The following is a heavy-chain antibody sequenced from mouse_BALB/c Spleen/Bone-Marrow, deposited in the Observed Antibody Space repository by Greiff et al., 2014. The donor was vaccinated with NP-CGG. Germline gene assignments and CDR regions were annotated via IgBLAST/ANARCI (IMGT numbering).Heavy chain of an antibody. Sequence: SGAELVKPGASVKLSCKASGYTFTSYYLYWVKQRPGQGLEWIGEINPSNGGTNFNERFKSKASLTVDKSSSTAYMQPNSLTSEDSAVYYCTRRSLLSDYYSMDYWGQGTSVTVSS. J-gene: IGHJ4*01. V-gene: IGHV1S81*02. CDR2: INPSNGGT. D-gene: IGHD2-10*01. CDR1: GYTFTSYY. CDR3: TRRSLLSDYYSMDY.